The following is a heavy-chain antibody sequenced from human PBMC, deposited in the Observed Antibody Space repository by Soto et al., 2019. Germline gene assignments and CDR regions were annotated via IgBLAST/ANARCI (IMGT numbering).Heavy chain of an antibody. CDR2: IKQDGSKK. CDR1: GFTFSTYW. D-gene: IGHD2-15*01. V-gene: IGHV3-7*01. J-gene: IGHJ4*02. Sequence: GGSLRLSCAASGFTFSTYWMTWVRRAPGKGLEWVANIKQDGSKKYYVDSVKGRFTISRDNAKNTLYLQMNSLRAEDTAVYYCVRTSLVVAAATREDYWGQGTLVTVSS. CDR3: VRTSLVVAAATREDY.